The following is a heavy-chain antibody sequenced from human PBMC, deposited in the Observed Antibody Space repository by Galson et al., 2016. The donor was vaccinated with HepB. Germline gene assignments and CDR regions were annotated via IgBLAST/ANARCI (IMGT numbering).Heavy chain of an antibody. Sequence: SETLSLTCTVSGASISGSEYYWGWIRQPPGRGREWIGSIYYTENTYYNPSLKGRVTISVDTSKNELSLRLNSVTAADAGVYYCATGIVVAGKYYYYYMDVWGKGTTVTVSS. CDR3: ATGIVVAGKYYYYYMDV. J-gene: IGHJ6*03. CDR2: IYYTENT. V-gene: IGHV4-39*01. D-gene: IGHD6-19*01. CDR1: GASISGSEYY.